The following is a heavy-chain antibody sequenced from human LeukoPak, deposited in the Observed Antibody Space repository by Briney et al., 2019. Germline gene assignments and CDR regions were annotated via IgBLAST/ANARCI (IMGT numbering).Heavy chain of an antibody. J-gene: IGHJ4*02. CDR1: GGSISSGGYS. D-gene: IGHD1-14*01. V-gene: IGHV4-30-2*01. CDR3: ARRARATGSYYFDY. CDR2: IYHSGST. Sequence: SETRSLTCAVSGGSISSGGYSWSWIRQPPGKGLEWIGHIYHSGSTYYNPSLKSRVTISVDRSKNQFSLKLSSVTAADTAVYYCARRARATGSYYFDYWGQGTLVTVSS.